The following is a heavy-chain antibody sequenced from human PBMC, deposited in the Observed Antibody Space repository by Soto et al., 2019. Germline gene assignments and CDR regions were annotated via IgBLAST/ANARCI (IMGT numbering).Heavy chain of an antibody. CDR2: ISYDGSDK. CDR3: AQGSTWIQLWTGGY. Sequence: QVQLVESGGGVVQPGRSLRLSCAASGFTFSSYGMHWVRQAPGKGLEWVAVISYDGSDKYYADSVKGRFTISRDNSKNTLYLQMNSLRSEDTAVYYCAQGSTWIQLWTGGYWGQGTLVTVSS. J-gene: IGHJ4*02. D-gene: IGHD5-18*01. CDR1: GFTFSSYG. V-gene: IGHV3-30*18.